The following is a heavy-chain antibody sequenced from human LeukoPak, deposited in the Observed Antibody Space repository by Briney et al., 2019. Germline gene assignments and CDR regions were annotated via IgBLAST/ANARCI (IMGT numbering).Heavy chain of an antibody. J-gene: IGHJ6*02. CDR2: ISGSGGST. V-gene: IGHV3-23*01. Sequence: GGSLRLSCAASGFTFSSYAMSWVRQAPGKGLEWVSAISGSGGSTYYADSVKGRFTISRDNSKNTLYLQMNSLRAEDTAVYYCASAPVAGPGSGMDVWGQGTTVTVSS. CDR3: ASAPVAGPGSGMDV. CDR1: GFTFSSYA. D-gene: IGHD6-19*01.